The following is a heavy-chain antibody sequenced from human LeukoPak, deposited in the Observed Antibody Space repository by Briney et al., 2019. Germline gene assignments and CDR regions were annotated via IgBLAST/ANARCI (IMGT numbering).Heavy chain of an antibody. J-gene: IGHJ4*02. CDR3: ARCDPYYFDS. V-gene: IGHV4-59*08. D-gene: IGHD2-21*02. CDR2: ISYIGNT. Sequence: PSETLSVTCTVSGGSISSYFWSWIRQPPGKGLEWIGHISYIGNTNYNTSLKSRLTMSIDTSKKQFSLKLSAVTAADTAVYYCARCDPYYFDSWGQGTLVTVSS. CDR1: GGSISSYF.